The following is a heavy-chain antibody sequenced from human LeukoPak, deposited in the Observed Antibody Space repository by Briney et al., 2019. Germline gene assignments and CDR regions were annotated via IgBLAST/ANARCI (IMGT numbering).Heavy chain of an antibody. CDR3: AKSPGVERGFDY. J-gene: IGHJ4*02. CDR2: ISYDGSNK. V-gene: IGHV3-30-3*02. CDR1: GFTFSSYA. D-gene: IGHD1-1*01. Sequence: GRSLRLSCAASGFTFSSYAMHWVRQAPGKGLEWVAVISYDGSNKYYADSVKGRFTISRDNSKNTLYLQMNSLRAEDTAVYYCAKSPGVERGFDYWGQGTLVTVSS.